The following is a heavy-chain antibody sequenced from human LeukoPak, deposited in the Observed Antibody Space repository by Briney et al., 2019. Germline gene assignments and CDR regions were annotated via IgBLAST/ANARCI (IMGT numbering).Heavy chain of an antibody. J-gene: IGHJ1*01. D-gene: IGHD6-13*01. CDR1: GYTFTSYA. Sequence: ASVKVSCKASGYTFTSYAMNWVRQAPGQGLEWMGWINTNTGNPTYAQGFTGRFVFSLDTSVSTAYLQISSLKAEDTAVYYCARRAIAAAGTPAEYFQHWGQGTLVTVSS. CDR2: INTNTGNP. CDR3: ARRAIAAAGTPAEYFQH. V-gene: IGHV7-4-1*02.